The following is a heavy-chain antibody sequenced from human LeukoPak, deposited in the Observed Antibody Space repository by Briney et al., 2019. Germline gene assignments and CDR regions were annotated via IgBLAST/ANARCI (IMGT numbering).Heavy chain of an antibody. D-gene: IGHD2-15*01. Sequence: SETLSLTCTVSGGSISSGGYYWSWIRQHPGKGLEWIGYIYYSGSTYYNPSLKSRVTISVDTSKNQFSLKLSSVTAAGTAVYYCARGKYCSGGSCYSRAVDYWGQGTLVTVSS. J-gene: IGHJ4*02. CDR2: IYYSGST. V-gene: IGHV4-31*03. CDR3: ARGKYCSGGSCYSRAVDY. CDR1: GGSISSGGYY.